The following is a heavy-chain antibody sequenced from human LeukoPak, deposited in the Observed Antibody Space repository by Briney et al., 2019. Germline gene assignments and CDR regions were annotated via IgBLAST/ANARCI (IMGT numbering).Heavy chain of an antibody. V-gene: IGHV1-18*01. CDR3: ARDFSYYYYDSSGYYYFDY. CDR2: ISAYNGNT. J-gene: IGHJ4*02. D-gene: IGHD3-22*01. Sequence: GASVKVSCKASGYTFTSYGISWVRQAPGQGLEWMGWISAYNGNTNYAQKLQGRVTMTTDTSTSTAYMELRSLRSDDTAVYYCARDFSYYYYDSSGYYYFDYWGQGTLVTVSS. CDR1: GYTFTSYG.